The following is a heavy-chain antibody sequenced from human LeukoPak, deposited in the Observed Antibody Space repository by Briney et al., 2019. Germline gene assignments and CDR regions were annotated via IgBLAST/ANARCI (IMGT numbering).Heavy chain of an antibody. CDR2: IYYSGST. J-gene: IGHJ4*02. CDR3: ARHGSYYYDSSGYYYFDY. V-gene: IGHV4-59*08. D-gene: IGHD3-22*01. Sequence: SETLSLTCTVSGGSISSYYWSWIWQPPGKGLEWIGYIYYSGSTNYNPSLKSRVTISVDTSKNQFSLKLSSVTAADTAVYYCARHGSYYYDSSGYYYFDYWGQGTLVTVSS. CDR1: GGSISSYY.